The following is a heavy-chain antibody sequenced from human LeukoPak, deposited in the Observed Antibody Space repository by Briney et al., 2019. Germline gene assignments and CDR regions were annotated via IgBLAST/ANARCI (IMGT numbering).Heavy chain of an antibody. D-gene: IGHD1-26*01. CDR3: ARVDGSYALDY. CDR1: GFTVSSNY. J-gene: IGHJ4*02. V-gene: IGHV3-53*01. Sequence: PGGSLRLSCAASGFTVSSNYMSWVRQAPGKGLEWVSVTYSGGSAYYADSVKGRFTISRDNSKNTLYLQMNSLRAEDTAVYYCARVDGSYALDYWGQGTLVTVSS. CDR2: TYSGGSA.